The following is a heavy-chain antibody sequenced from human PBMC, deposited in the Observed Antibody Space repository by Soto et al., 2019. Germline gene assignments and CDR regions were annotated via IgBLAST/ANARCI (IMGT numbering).Heavy chain of an antibody. J-gene: IGHJ5*02. CDR3: ARGSMTTVTTRGDWFDP. Sequence: QVQLVQSGAEVKKPGSSVKVSYKASGGTFSSYAISWVRQAPGQGLEWMGGVIPIFGTANYAQKFQGRVTITADESASTAYMELSSLRSEDTAVYYGARGSMTTVTTRGDWFDPWGQGTLVTVSS. CDR2: VIPIFGTA. V-gene: IGHV1-69*01. CDR1: GGTFSSYA. D-gene: IGHD4-4*01.